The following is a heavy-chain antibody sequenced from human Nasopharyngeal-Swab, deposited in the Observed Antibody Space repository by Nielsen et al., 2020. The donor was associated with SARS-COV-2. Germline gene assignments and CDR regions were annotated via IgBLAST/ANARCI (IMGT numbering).Heavy chain of an antibody. V-gene: IGHV3-11*01. CDR3: ARARRGIAGTYFDY. CDR2: ISSSSISI. D-gene: IGHD6-13*01. J-gene: IGHJ4*02. Sequence: WIRQPPGKGLEWISYISSSSISIYYADSAKGRFTISRDNAKNSLYLQMNSLRAEDTAVYYCARARRGIAGTYFDYWGQGTLVTVSS.